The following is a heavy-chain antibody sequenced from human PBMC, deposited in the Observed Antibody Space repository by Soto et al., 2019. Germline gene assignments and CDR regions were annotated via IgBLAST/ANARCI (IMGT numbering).Heavy chain of an antibody. V-gene: IGHV4-39*01. CDR2: IYYSGST. CDR1: GGSISSSSYY. D-gene: IGHD5-12*01. Sequence: PSETLSLTCTVSGGSISSSSYYWGWIRQPPGKGLEWIGSIYYSGSTYYNPSLKSRVTISVDTSKNQFSLKLSSVTAADTAVYYCARHSYSGYDLFGYYYYGMDVWGQGTTVTVSS. CDR3: ARHSYSGYDLFGYYYYGMDV. J-gene: IGHJ6*02.